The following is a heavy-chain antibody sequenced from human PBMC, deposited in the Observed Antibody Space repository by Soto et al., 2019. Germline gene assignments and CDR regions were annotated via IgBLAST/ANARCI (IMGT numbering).Heavy chain of an antibody. CDR2: IWYDGSNK. CDR3: ARDPCSRRTTGTTWCAFDI. CDR1: GFTFSSYG. J-gene: IGHJ3*02. D-gene: IGHD1-1*01. Sequence: GGSLRLSCAASGFTFSSYGMHWVRQAPGKGLEWVAVIWYDGSNKYYADSVKGRFTISRDNSKNTLYLQMNSLRAEDTAVYYCARDPCSRRTTGTTWCAFDIWGQGTMVTVSS. V-gene: IGHV3-33*01.